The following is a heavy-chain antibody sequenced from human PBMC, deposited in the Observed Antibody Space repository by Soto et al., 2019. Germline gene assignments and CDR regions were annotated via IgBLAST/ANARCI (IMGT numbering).Heavy chain of an antibody. J-gene: IGHJ3*02. Sequence: GESLKISCEGSGYTFTNYWIGWVRQTPGKGLEWMGIIYPGDSDTRYSPSFQGQVSISVDKSINTAYLQWSSLRASDTAMYYCARADRGYSFGSDAFDIWRQGTRVTVSS. D-gene: IGHD5-18*01. CDR2: IYPGDSDT. CDR1: GYTFTNYW. CDR3: ARADRGYSFGSDAFDI. V-gene: IGHV5-51*01.